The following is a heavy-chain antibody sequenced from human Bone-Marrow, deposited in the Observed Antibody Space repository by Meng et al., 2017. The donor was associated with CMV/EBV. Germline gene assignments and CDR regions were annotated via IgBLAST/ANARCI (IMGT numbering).Heavy chain of an antibody. CDR1: GFIFDDYA. Sequence: GGSLRLSCAASGFIFDDYAMHWVRQPPGKGLEWVSGITWNSGSVGYADSVNGRFAISRDNAKNFLYLEMNSLRPEDTALYYCAKDLGDYEAVDIWGQGTLVTVSS. V-gene: IGHV3-9*01. CDR2: ITWNSGSV. CDR3: AKDLGDYEAVDI. D-gene: IGHD4-17*01. J-gene: IGHJ3*02.